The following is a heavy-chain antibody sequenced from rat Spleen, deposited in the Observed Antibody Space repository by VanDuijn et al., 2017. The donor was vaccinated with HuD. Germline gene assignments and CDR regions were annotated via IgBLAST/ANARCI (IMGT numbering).Heavy chain of an antibody. V-gene: IGHV5-29*01. CDR3: TRSYNSGYDFDY. CDR1: GFTFTNYG. J-gene: IGHJ2*01. CDR2: ISYGDSSGHSST. Sequence: EVQLVESGGGLVQPGRSMKLSCAASGFTFTNYGLAWVRQAPKKGLEWVATISYGDSSGHSSTYYRDSVKGRFTISRDNAENTLYLQMDSLRSEDTATYYCTRSYNSGYDFDYWGQGVMVTVSS. D-gene: IGHD4-3*01.